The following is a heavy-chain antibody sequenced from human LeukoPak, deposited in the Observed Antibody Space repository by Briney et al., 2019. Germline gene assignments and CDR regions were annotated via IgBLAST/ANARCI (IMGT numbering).Heavy chain of an antibody. CDR1: GFTFSGYS. V-gene: IGHV3-48*01. Sequence: GGSLRLSCAASGFTFSGYSMNWVRQAPGKGLEWVSYISSSSSTIYYADSVKGRFTISRDNAKNSLYLQMNSLRAEDTAVHYCARVPYDSSGFLFDYWGQGTLVTVSS. CDR3: ARVPYDSSGFLFDY. CDR2: ISSSSSTI. J-gene: IGHJ4*02. D-gene: IGHD3-22*01.